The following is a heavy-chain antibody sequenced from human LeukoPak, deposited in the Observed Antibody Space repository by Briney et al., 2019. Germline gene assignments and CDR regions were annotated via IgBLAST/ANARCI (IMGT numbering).Heavy chain of an antibody. J-gene: IGHJ5*02. CDR3: ARDRAATQDWVEFDP. CDR1: GFSVSNYY. V-gene: IGHV3-66*03. D-gene: IGHD2-15*01. Sequence: EGSLRLSCAISGFSVSNYYMSWVRQAPGKGLEWVSLIRDSGETFYADSVKGRFTTSRDNSKNTMYLQMNWLRVEDTAVYFCARDRAATQDWVEFDPWGQGTLVTVSS. CDR2: IRDSGET.